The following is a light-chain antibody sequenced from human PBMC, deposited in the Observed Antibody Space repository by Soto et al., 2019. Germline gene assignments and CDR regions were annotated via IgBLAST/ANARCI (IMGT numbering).Light chain of an antibody. J-gene: IGKJ3*01. Sequence: DIQMTQAPSSLSASVGDRVTITCRASQSISSYLNWYQQKPGKAPKLLIYAASSMQRGVPSSFSGSGSGTDVTLNISSLQPQEFATYYCQQSYSTPPFPFCPGTKVDIK. CDR2: AAS. CDR3: QQSYSTPPFP. V-gene: IGKV1-39*01. CDR1: QSISSY.